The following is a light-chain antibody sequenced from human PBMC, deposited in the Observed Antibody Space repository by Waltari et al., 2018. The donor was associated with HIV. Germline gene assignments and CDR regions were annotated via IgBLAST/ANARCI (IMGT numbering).Light chain of an antibody. J-gene: IGLJ2*01. CDR2: LNSDGNH. Sequence: QLVLTQSPSASASLGASVKLTFPLSSGHSNYAIARHQQHPEKGPRYLMKLNSDGNHIKGDGIPDRFSGSSSGAERYLTISSLQSEDEADYYCQTWATGSRVVFGGGTKLTVL. V-gene: IGLV4-69*01. CDR1: SGHSNYA. CDR3: QTWATGSRVV.